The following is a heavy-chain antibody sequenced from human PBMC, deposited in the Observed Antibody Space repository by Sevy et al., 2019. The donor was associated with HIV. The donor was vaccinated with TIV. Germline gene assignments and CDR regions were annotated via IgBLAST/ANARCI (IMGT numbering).Heavy chain of an antibody. CDR2: IYSGGST. V-gene: IGHV3-53*01. CDR3: ARGLYSYGYNY. J-gene: IGHJ4*02. Sequence: GGSLRLSCAASGFTVSSNYMSWVRQAPGRGLEWVSVIYSGGSTYYADSVKGRFTISRANSKNTLYLQMNSLRAEDTAVYYCARGLYSYGYNYWGQRTLVTVSS. D-gene: IGHD5-18*01. CDR1: GFTVSSNY.